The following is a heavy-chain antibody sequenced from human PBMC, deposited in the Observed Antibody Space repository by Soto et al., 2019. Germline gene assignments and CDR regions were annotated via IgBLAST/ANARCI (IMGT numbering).Heavy chain of an antibody. CDR2: IYSSGET. CDR3: ARASKCKSYFGCFAWLDY. D-gene: IGHD2-21*01. J-gene: IGHJ4*02. Sequence: QVQLLESGPGLVKPSETLFLTCTVSSDSISGRYWAWVRQPAGKGLEWIGRIYSSGETNYNPSLTGRVIMSLDTSKNQFALPLASVTAAHTAVYYCARASKCKSYFGCFAWLDYWGQGTLVTVSS. CDR1: SDSISGRY. V-gene: IGHV4-4*07.